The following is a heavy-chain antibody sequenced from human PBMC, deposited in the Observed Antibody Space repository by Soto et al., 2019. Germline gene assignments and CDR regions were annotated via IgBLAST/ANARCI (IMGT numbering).Heavy chain of an antibody. CDR1: GYTFTSYA. CDR3: ARVFTYGDYALDVLDI. D-gene: IGHD4-17*01. J-gene: IGHJ3*02. Sequence: ASVKVSCKASGYTFTSYAMHWVRQAPGQRLEWMGWINAGNGNTKYSQKFQGRVTITRDTSASTAYMELSSLRSEDTVVYYCARVFTYGDYALDVLDIWGQGTMVPVPS. CDR2: INAGNGNT. V-gene: IGHV1-3*01.